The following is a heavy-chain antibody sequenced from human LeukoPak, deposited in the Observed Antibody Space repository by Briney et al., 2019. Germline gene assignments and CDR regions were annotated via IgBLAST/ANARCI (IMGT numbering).Heavy chain of an antibody. CDR3: AKAKPVTIFGVATFDY. Sequence: GGSLRLSCAASGFTFSSYAMSWVRQAPGKGLEWVSAISGSGGSTYYADSVKGRFTISRDNSKNTLYLQMNSLRAEDTAVYYCAKAKPVTIFGVATFDYWGQGTLVSVSS. CDR2: ISGSGGST. D-gene: IGHD3-3*01. CDR1: GFTFSSYA. J-gene: IGHJ4*02. V-gene: IGHV3-23*01.